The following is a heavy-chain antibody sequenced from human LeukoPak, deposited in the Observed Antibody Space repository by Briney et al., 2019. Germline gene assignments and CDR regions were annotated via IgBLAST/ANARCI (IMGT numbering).Heavy chain of an antibody. CDR2: IWYDGSNK. CDR1: GLTFSSYG. J-gene: IGHJ4*02. D-gene: IGHD5-24*01. V-gene: IGHV3-33*06. Sequence: GGSLRLSGAGPGLTFSSYGRPWVRQAPGKGLGGWAVIWYDGSNKYYADSVKGRFTISRDNSKNTLYLQMNSLRAEDTAVYYCAKDRGMATIYYFDYWGQGTLVTVSS. CDR3: AKDRGMATIYYFDY.